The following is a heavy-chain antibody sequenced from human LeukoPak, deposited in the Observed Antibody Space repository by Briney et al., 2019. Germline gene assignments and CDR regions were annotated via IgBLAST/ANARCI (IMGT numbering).Heavy chain of an antibody. CDR2: INHSGST. D-gene: IGHD3-10*01. J-gene: IGHJ4*02. CDR3: ARGLDVDRGVALLDY. CDR1: GFTFSSYN. Sequence: GSLRLSCVASGFTFSSYNMNWIRQPPGKGLEWIGEINHSGSTNYNPSLKSRVAISVDTSKNQFSLKLSSVTAADTAVYYCARGLDVDRGVALLDYWGQGTLVTVSS. V-gene: IGHV4-34*01.